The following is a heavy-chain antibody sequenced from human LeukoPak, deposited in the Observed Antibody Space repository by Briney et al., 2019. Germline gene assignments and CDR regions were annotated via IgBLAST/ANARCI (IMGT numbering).Heavy chain of an antibody. Sequence: GGSLRLSCAASGFTFSDYYMSWIRQAPGKGLEWVSSISSSSSYIYYADSVKGRFTISRDNAKNSLYLQMNSLRAEDTAVYYCARFNYYYYMDVWGKGTTVTVSS. CDR2: ISSSSSYI. CDR1: GFTFSDYY. J-gene: IGHJ6*03. V-gene: IGHV3-11*06. CDR3: ARFNYYYYMDV.